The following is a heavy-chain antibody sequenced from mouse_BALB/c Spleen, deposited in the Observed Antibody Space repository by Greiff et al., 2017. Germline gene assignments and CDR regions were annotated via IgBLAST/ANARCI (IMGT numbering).Heavy chain of an antibody. CDR2: IDPANGNT. V-gene: IGHV14-3*02. CDR1: GFNIKDTY. Sequence: EVQLQQSGAELVKPGASVKLSCTASGFNIKDTYMHWVKQRPEQGLEWIGRIDPANGNTKYDPKFQGKATITADTSSNTAYLQLSSLTSEDTAVYYCAPLLLLYAMDYWGQGTSVTVSS. CDR3: APLLLLYAMDY. D-gene: IGHD1-1*01. J-gene: IGHJ4*01.